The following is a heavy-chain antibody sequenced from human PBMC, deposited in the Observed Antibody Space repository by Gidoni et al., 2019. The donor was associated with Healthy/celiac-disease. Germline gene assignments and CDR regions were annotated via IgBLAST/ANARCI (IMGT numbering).Heavy chain of an antibody. D-gene: IGHD1-26*01. CDR1: GGSISSGSYY. V-gene: IGHV4-61*02. CDR3: ARGAFDSGSKGY. J-gene: IGHJ4*02. CDR2: IYTSGST. Sequence: QVQLQESGPGLVKPSQTLSLTCTVSGGSISSGSYYWSWIRQPAGKGLEWIGRIYTSGSTNYNPSLKSRVTISVDTSKNQFSLKLSSVTATDTAVYYCARGAFDSGSKGYWGQGTLVTVSS.